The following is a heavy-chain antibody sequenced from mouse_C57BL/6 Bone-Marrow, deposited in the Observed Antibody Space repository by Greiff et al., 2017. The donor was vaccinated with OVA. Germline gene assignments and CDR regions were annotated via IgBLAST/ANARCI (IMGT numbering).Heavy chain of an antibody. CDR2: ISSKSNNYET. D-gene: IGHD4-1*01. J-gene: IGHJ3*01. CDR1: GFSFNTYA. V-gene: IGHV10-1*01. CDR3: VREELGGPSEFAY. Sequence: EVQLVESGGGLVQPKGSLKLSCAASGFSFNTYAMNWVRQAPGKGLEWVARISSKSNNYETYYAESVKDRFTISRDDSESMLYLQMNNLKTEATAMYYCVREELGGPSEFAYWGKGTLVTVSA.